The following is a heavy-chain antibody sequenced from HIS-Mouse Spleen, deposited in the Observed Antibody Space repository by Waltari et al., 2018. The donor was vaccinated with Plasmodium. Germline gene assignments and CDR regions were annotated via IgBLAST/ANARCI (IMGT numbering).Heavy chain of an antibody. V-gene: IGHV4-34*01. Sequence: QVQLQQWGAGLLKPSETLSLPCAVNGGSFSGYSWSWTRQPPGKGLEWIGEINHSGSTNYNPSLKSRVTISVDTSKNQFSLKLSSVTAADTAVYYCARGQLGIDAFDIWGQGTMVTVSS. CDR3: ARGQLGIDAFDI. J-gene: IGHJ3*02. D-gene: IGHD7-27*01. CDR1: GGSFSGYS. CDR2: INHSGST.